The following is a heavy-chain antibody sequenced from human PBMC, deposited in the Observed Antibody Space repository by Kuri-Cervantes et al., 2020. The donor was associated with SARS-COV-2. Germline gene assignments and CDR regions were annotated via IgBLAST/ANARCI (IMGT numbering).Heavy chain of an antibody. CDR1: GFSFSNG. Sequence: GESLKISCAASGFSFSNGINWVRQAPGKGLEWVSSISSSSSYIYYADSVKGRFTISRDNAKNSLYLQMNSLRAEDTAVYYCAREDSYGYGDYWGQGTLVTVSS. J-gene: IGHJ4*02. CDR2: ISSSSSYI. D-gene: IGHD5-18*01. CDR3: AREDSYGYGDY. V-gene: IGHV3-21*01.